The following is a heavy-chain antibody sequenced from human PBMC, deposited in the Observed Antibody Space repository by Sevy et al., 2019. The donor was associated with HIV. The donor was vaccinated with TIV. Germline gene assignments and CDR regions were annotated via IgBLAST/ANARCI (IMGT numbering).Heavy chain of an antibody. D-gene: IGHD6-13*01. CDR1: GGSVCSYF. V-gene: IGHV4-59*02. CDR2: IYYTGSA. CDR3: ARDSPYIAAAGKYYYYNGTDV. Sequence: SETLSLTCAVSGGSVCSYFWSWIRQPPGKGLEWIGYIYYTGSADYNPSLKSRVTIALDTSKNQFSLKLSSVTAADTAVYYCARDSPYIAAAGKYYYYNGTDVWGQGTTVTVSS. J-gene: IGHJ6*02.